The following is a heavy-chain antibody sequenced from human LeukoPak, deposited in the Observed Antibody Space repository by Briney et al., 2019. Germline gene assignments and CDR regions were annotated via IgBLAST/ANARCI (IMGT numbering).Heavy chain of an antibody. CDR1: GFTFSSYW. Sequence: GGSLRLSCAASGFTFSSYWMHWVRQAPGKGLVWVSRINTDGSSTSYADSVKGRFTISRDNAKNTLYLQMNSLRAEDTAVYYCARPPQPGYYYDSSGSGSFDYWGQGTLVTVSS. CDR3: ARPPQPGYYYDSSGSGSFDY. D-gene: IGHD3-22*01. J-gene: IGHJ4*02. V-gene: IGHV3-74*01. CDR2: INTDGSST.